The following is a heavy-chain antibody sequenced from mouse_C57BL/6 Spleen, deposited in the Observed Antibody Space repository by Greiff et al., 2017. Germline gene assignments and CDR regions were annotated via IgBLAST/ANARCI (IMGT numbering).Heavy chain of an antibody. CDR2: INPSTGGT. J-gene: IGHJ2*01. D-gene: IGHD1-1*01. V-gene: IGHV1-42*01. Sequence: VQLQQSGPELVKPGASVKISCKASGYSFTGYYMNWVKQSPEKSLEWIGEINPSTGGTTYNQKFKAKATLTVDKSSSTAYMQLKSLTSEDSAVYYDAITTEVAFDYWGQGTTLTVSS. CDR3: AITTEVAFDY. CDR1: GYSFTGYY.